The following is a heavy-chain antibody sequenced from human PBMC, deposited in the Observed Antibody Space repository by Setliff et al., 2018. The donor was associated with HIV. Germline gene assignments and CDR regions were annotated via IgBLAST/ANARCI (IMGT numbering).Heavy chain of an antibody. D-gene: IGHD3-10*01. J-gene: IGHJ4*02. V-gene: IGHV1-69*10. Sequence: SVKVSCKASGDTLSSYSTSWVRQAPGQGLEWMGAIIPLVGLADYAQKFQGRLTLTGDKSTNIVYMDLSSLTFEDTAVYFCVRDPWGSGSFGSIHFWGPGTLVTVS. CDR3: VRDPWGSGSFGSIHF. CDR1: GDTLSSYS. CDR2: IIPLVGLA.